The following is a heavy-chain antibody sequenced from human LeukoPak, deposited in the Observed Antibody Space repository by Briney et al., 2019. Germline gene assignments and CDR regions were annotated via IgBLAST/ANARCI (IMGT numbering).Heavy chain of an antibody. D-gene: IGHD6-19*01. CDR1: GVSFSGYY. V-gene: IGHV4-34*01. CDR3: ARGRQQWLVSKVGFDP. J-gene: IGHJ5*02. CDR2: INHSGST. Sequence: SETLSLTCAVYGVSFSGYYWSWIRQPPGRGLEWIGEINHSGSTNYNPSLKSRVTISVDTSKNQFSLKLSSVTAADTAVYYCARGRQQWLVSKVGFDPWGQGTLVTVSS.